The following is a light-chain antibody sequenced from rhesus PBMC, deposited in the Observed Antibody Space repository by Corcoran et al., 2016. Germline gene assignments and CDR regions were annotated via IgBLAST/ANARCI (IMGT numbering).Light chain of an antibody. CDR1: QSVSSR. CDR2: DAS. J-gene: IGKJ4*01. V-gene: IGKV3-17*02. Sequence: EIVMTQSPATLSLSPGERATLSCRASQSVSSRLAWYQQKLGQAPRLLLYDASTRVTGSPDRFSGSGSGTDFTLTISSLEPEDVAVYFCQQESNWALSFGGGTKVELK. CDR3: QQESNWALS.